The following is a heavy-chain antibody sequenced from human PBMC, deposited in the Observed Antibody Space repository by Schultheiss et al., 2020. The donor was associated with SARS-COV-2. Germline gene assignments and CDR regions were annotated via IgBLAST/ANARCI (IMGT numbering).Heavy chain of an antibody. Sequence: SQTLSLTCTVSGGSISSSSYYWGWIRQPPGKGLEWIGSIYYSGSTNYNPSLKSRVTISLDTSKNQFSLKLKSVTGADTAVFYCARHGLSGGRQFDYWGQGTLVTVSS. J-gene: IGHJ4*02. CDR1: GGSISSSSYY. D-gene: IGHD2-15*01. V-gene: IGHV4-39*01. CDR2: IYYSGST. CDR3: ARHGLSGGRQFDY.